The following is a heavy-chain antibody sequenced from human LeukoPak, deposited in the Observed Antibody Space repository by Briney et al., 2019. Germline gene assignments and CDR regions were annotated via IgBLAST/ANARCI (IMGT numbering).Heavy chain of an antibody. J-gene: IGHJ3*02. D-gene: IGHD5-18*01. V-gene: IGHV1-69*05. CDR3: ARTGLQLWSDAFDI. Sequence: SVKVSCKASGGTFSSYAISWVRQAPGQGLEWMGRIIPIFGTANYGQKFQGRVTITTDESTSTAYMELSSLRSEDTAVYYCARTGLQLWSDAFDIWGQGTMVTVSS. CDR1: GGTFSSYA. CDR2: IIPIFGTA.